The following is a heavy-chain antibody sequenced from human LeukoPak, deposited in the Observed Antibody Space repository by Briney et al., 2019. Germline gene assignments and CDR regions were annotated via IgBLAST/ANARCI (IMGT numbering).Heavy chain of an antibody. CDR3: ARGRGSGHKENWFDP. D-gene: IGHD6-19*01. Sequence: ASVKVSCKASGYTFNTYDIHWVRQATGQGLEWMGWMNPNSGNTGYTQKFQGRVTMTRNTSINTAYMELSSLRSEDTAVYYCARGRGSGHKENWFDPWGQGTLVTVSS. CDR1: GYTFNTYD. CDR2: MNPNSGNT. V-gene: IGHV1-8*01. J-gene: IGHJ5*02.